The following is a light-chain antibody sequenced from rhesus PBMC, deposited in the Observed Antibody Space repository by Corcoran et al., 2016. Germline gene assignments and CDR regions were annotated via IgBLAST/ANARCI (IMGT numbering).Light chain of an antibody. CDR2: RTS. CDR3: QQGNSFPPT. CDR1: SSVSTTY. J-gene: IGKJ1*01. V-gene: IGKV3-35*01. Sequence: EIVLTQSPTAMAVSQGERVTISCTASSSVSTTYLHWYQQKPGVPTSVLVYRTSSLAFGVPGRFSGSGSGTSYTLALNSMEAEDAANYYCQQGNSFPPTFGQGTKVDIK.